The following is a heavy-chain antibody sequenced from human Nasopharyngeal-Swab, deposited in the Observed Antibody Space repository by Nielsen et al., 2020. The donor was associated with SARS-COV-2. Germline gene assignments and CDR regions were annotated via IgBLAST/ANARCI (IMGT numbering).Heavy chain of an antibody. V-gene: IGHV1-69*06. CDR1: GYTFTSYG. D-gene: IGHD2-2*01. Sequence: SVKVSCKASGYTFTSYGISWERQAPGQGLEWMGGIIPIFGTANYAQKFQGRVTITADKSTSTAYMELSSLRSEDTAVYYCARDLQDIVVVPAAITYGMDVWGQGTTVTVSS. J-gene: IGHJ6*02. CDR3: ARDLQDIVVVPAAITYGMDV. CDR2: IIPIFGTA.